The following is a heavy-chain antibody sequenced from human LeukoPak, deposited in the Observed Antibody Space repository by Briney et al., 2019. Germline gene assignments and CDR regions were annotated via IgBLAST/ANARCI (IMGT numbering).Heavy chain of an antibody. CDR1: GGTFSSCA. CDR3: ARAQGVTMVRGVIDYYYGMDV. J-gene: IGHJ6*04. V-gene: IGHV1-69*01. CDR2: IIPIFGTA. Sequence: GASVKVSCKASGGTFSSCAISWVRQAPGQGLEWMGGIIPIFGTANYAQKFQGRVTITADESTSTAYMELSSLRSEDTAVYYCARAQGVTMVRGVIDYYYGMDVWGKGTTVTVSS. D-gene: IGHD3-10*01.